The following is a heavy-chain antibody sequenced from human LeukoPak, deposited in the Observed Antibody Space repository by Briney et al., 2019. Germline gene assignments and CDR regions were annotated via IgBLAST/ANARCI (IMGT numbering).Heavy chain of an antibody. D-gene: IGHD6-13*01. CDR2: INPNSGGT. CDR3: ARAGYSSSWYGY. Sequence: ASVKVSCKASGYTFTGYYMHWVRQAPGQGLEWMGWINPNSGGTNYAQKFRGRVTMTRDTSISTAYMELSRLRSDDTAVYYCARAGYSSSWYGYWGQGTLVTVSS. V-gene: IGHV1-2*02. J-gene: IGHJ4*02. CDR1: GYTFTGYY.